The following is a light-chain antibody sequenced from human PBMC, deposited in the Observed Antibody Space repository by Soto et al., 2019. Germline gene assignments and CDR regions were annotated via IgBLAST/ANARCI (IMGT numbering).Light chain of an antibody. CDR2: LAS. J-gene: IGKJ1*01. Sequence: DIQMTQSPSSLSASVGDRVTITCRASQGVSAYLLWYQQRPGKAPKLLIYLASSLSSGVPSKFSGSGSGTDFTLTISVLQPEDSATYYCQQTYKTPLTFGQGTKVEIK. CDR1: QGVSAY. CDR3: QQTYKTPLT. V-gene: IGKV1-39*01.